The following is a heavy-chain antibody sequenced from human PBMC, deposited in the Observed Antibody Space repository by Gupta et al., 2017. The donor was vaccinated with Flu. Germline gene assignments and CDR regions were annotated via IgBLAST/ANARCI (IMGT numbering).Heavy chain of an antibody. CDR2: VYHRGTA. J-gene: IGHJ3*02. D-gene: IGHD2-2*03. V-gene: IGHV4-39*02. Sequence: QLQLQESGPGLVKPSETLSLTCDVSGGSINTSTHYWGYVRQPPGKGLEWIGSVYHRGTAHYNPSLKSRVTISLDMSTNRFSLRLRSVTAADTEVYFCIGFCSSTTCPRNTFDMWGQGTLVTVSS. CDR1: GGSINTSTHY. CDR3: IGFCSSTTCPRNTFDM.